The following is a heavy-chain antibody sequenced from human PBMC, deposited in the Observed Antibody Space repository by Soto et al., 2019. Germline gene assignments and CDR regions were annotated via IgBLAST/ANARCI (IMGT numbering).Heavy chain of an antibody. CDR1: GFNFSEHY. CDR2: IGRSGSDM. V-gene: IGHV3-11*01. CDR3: ARDRAFFEH. J-gene: IGHJ4*02. Sequence: GGSLRLSCAASGFNFSEHYMSWIRQAPGKGLEWLAYIGRSGSDMFYADSVKGRFTISRDNAKNSLSLDMNSLEAEDTAFYYCARDRAFFEHWGQGTLVTVSS. D-gene: IGHD3-3*02.